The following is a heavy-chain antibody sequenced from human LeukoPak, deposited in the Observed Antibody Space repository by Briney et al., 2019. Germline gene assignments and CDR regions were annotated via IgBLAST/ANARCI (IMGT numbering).Heavy chain of an antibody. Sequence: KTSETLSLTCTVSGGSISSTSYSWGWIRQPPGKGLEWIGSIYYSGSTYYSPSLKSRVTISVDTSKNQFSLNLSSVTAADTAVYYCARGHYGDSWNYWGRGTLVTVSS. D-gene: IGHD4-17*01. J-gene: IGHJ4*02. V-gene: IGHV4-39*01. CDR1: GGSISSTSYS. CDR2: IYYSGST. CDR3: ARGHYGDSWNY.